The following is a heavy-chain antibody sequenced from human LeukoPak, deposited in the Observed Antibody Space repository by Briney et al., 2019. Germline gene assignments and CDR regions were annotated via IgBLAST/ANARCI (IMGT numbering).Heavy chain of an antibody. D-gene: IGHD3-3*01. Sequence: PGGSLRLSCAASGFTFSNYAMRWVRQAPGKGLEWVSALSPDGGRTHYADSVNGRFTISRDNSKNTLFLQMNSLRVDDTAIYYCAKVSAVFYMDVWGKGTTVTVSS. CDR2: LSPDGGRT. J-gene: IGHJ6*03. V-gene: IGHV3-23*01. CDR1: GFTFSNYA. CDR3: AKVSAVFYMDV.